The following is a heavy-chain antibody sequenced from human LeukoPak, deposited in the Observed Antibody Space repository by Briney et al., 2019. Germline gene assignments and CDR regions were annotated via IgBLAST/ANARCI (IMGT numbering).Heavy chain of an antibody. D-gene: IGHD1-14*01. CDR3: ARDANPFDI. Sequence: AGGSLRLSCAASGLTLSSFWMSWVRQAPGKGLEWVANIKQDGSEKNYVDSVKGRFTISRDNAKNSLYLQMNSLRAEDTAVYYCARDANPFDIWGQGTMVTVSS. V-gene: IGHV3-7*01. CDR2: IKQDGSEK. CDR1: GLTLSSFW. J-gene: IGHJ3*02.